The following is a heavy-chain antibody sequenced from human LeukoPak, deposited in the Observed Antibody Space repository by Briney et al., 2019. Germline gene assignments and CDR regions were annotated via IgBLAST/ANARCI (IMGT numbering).Heavy chain of an antibody. D-gene: IGHD3-3*01. J-gene: IGHJ4*02. CDR1: GFTFSTRW. CDR3: AGGPGFLIDC. V-gene: IGHV3-7*01. Sequence: AGGSLRLSCAASGFTFSTRWMSWVRQAPGKGLEWVANINEDGSEKNYVESLKGRFTISRDNAKNSLYLQMNSLRVEDTAVYYCAGGPGFLIDCWGQGTLVTVSS. CDR2: INEDGSEK.